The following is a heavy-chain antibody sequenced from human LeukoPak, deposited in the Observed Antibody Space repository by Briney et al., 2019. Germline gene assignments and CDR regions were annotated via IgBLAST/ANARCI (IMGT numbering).Heavy chain of an antibody. V-gene: IGHV3-23*01. J-gene: IGHJ4*02. Sequence: GGSPRLSCAASGFTFSTYAMSWVRQVPGKGLEWVSTITGSGGSTYYADSVKGRFTISRDNSKNTLYLQMSSLRAEDTAVYYCAKGSRIVGSTTSDYWGQGTLVTVSS. CDR1: GFTFSTYA. D-gene: IGHD1-26*01. CDR2: ITGSGGST. CDR3: AKGSRIVGSTTSDY.